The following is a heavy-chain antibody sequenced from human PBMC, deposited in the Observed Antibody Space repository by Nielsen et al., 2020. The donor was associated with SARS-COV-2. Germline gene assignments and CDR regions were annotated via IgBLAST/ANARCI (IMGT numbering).Heavy chain of an antibody. Sequence: SETLSLTCTVSGGSISSHSWNWIRQPPGKGLEWIGYIYKSGSTEYNPSLKSRVTISVDTSKNQFSLKLRSVTAADTAVYYCARARATIFGLVMSYGMDVWGQGTTVAVSS. CDR1: GGSISSHS. D-gene: IGHD3/OR15-3a*01. CDR2: IYKSGST. CDR3: ARARATIFGLVMSYGMDV. V-gene: IGHV4-59*11. J-gene: IGHJ6*02.